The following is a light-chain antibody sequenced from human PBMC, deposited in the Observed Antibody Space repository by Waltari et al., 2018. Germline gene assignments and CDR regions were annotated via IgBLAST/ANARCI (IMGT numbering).Light chain of an antibody. J-gene: IGKJ2*01. CDR1: QSISRN. Sequence: EILMTQSPATLSVSPGATATLSCRASQSISRNLAWYQQKPGQAPRLLIYGASTRATGVPDKFSGSGSGTDFILTISSLQSEDLAVYYCQQYNNWRTFGQGTKLEIK. V-gene: IGKV3-15*01. CDR2: GAS. CDR3: QQYNNWRT.